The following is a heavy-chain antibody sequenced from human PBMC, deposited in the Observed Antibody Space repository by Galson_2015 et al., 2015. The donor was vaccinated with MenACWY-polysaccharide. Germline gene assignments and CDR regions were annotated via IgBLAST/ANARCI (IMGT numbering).Heavy chain of an antibody. V-gene: IGHV3-23*01. J-gene: IGHJ4*02. D-gene: IGHD6-13*01. CDR1: GFTFSSYA. CDR2: ISGSGGST. Sequence: SLRLSCAASGFTFSSYAMSWVRQVPGKGLEWVSGISGSGGSTYHADSVKGRFTTSRDNSKNMLYLQMNSLRAEDTAVYYCAKDRYSSSWYFDYWGQGTLVTVSS. CDR3: AKDRYSSSWYFDY.